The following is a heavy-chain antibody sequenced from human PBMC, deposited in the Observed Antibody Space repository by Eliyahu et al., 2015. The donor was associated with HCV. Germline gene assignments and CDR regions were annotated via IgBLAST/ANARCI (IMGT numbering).Heavy chain of an antibody. CDR2: IYYSGST. CDR1: GGSISXGGYY. V-gene: IGHV4-31*03. CDR3: ARGGWVDPFDY. J-gene: IGHJ4*02. D-gene: IGHD6-19*01. Sequence: QVQLQESGPGLVKPSQTLSLTCXXSGGSISXGGYYWSWIRQHPGKGLEWIGYIYYSGSTYYNPSLKSRVTISVDTSKNQFSLKLSSVTAADTAVYYCARGGWVDPFDYWGQGTLVTVSS.